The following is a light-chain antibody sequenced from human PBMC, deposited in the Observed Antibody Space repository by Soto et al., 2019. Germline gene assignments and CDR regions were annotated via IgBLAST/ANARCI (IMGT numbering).Light chain of an antibody. CDR1: QRISSK. V-gene: IGKV1-5*01. J-gene: IGKJ1*01. Sequence: DIQMTQSPSTLFASVGDGGHITCRASQRISSKPAWSPKQPGKAPNILIYDASTLESGGPSGFSGRGAGTEFTLHSISLKPDDFANYYCQQYNSYPWPSGQGTKVDI. CDR2: DAS. CDR3: QQYNSYPWP.